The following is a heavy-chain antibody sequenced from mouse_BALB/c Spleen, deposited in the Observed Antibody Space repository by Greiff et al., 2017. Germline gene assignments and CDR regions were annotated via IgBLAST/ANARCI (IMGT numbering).Heavy chain of an antibody. CDR3: ARYRYDGGIAY. J-gene: IGHJ3*01. CDR2: INPYNDGT. V-gene: IGHV1-14*01. D-gene: IGHD2-14*01. Sequence: VQLKQSGPELVKPGASVKMSCKASGYTFTSYVMHWVKQKPGQGLEWIGYINPYNDGTKYNEKFKGKATLTSDKSSSTAYMELSSLTSEDSAVYYCARYRYDGGIAYWGQGTLVTVSA. CDR1: GYTFTSYV.